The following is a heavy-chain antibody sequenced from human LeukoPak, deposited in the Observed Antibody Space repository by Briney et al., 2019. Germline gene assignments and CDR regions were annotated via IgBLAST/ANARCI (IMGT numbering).Heavy chain of an antibody. V-gene: IGHV3-23*01. D-gene: IGHD3-3*01. CDR1: GFTVSSNY. J-gene: IGHJ6*03. CDR2: ISGSGGST. Sequence: PGRSLRLSCAAAGFTVSSNYMSWVRQAPGKGLEWVSAISGSGGSTYYADSVKGRFTISRDNSKNTLYLQMNSLRAEDTAVYYCAKNHITSFGGERPYYYYYMDVWGKGTTVTVSS. CDR3: AKNHITSFGGERPYYYYYMDV.